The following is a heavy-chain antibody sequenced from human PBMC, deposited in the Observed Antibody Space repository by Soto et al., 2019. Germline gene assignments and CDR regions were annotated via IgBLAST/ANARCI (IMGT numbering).Heavy chain of an antibody. CDR1: GGSFSSRSYY. V-gene: IGHV4-30-4*01. Sequence: SQTLSLTCTVSGGSFSSRSYYRSWIRQPPGKGLEWIGYIYYSGSTYYNPSLKSRVTISVDTSKNQFSLKLSSVTAADTAVYYCARVLMYNWNFDYWGQGTLVTVSS. CDR3: ARVLMYNWNFDY. CDR2: IYYSGST. D-gene: IGHD1-20*01. J-gene: IGHJ4*02.